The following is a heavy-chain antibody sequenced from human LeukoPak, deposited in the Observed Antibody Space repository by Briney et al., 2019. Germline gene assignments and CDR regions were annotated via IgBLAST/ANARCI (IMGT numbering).Heavy chain of an antibody. CDR2: ISSNGGST. CDR1: GFTFSNYA. D-gene: IGHD2-21*02. V-gene: IGHV3-64*01. J-gene: IGHJ4*02. Sequence: PGGSLRLSCAASGFTFSNYAMNWVRQAPGKGLEYVSGISSNGGSTNYANSVKGGFTISRDNSKNTLYLQMGSLRAENMLGYDLARGGGTYCGGDCYGDWGQGTLVTVSS. CDR3: ARGGGTYCGGDCYGD.